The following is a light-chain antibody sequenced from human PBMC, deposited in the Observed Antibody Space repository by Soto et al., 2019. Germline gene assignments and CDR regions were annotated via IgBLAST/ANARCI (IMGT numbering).Light chain of an antibody. V-gene: IGKV1-5*03. J-gene: IGKJ4*01. Sequence: DIQMTQSPSTLSASVGYRVTITCRASQSISSWLAWYQQKPGKAPKLLIYKASSLESGVPSRFSGSGSGTEFTLTISSLQPDDFATYYCQQGYSFPVTFDGGTKVDI. CDR3: QQGYSFPVT. CDR2: KAS. CDR1: QSISSW.